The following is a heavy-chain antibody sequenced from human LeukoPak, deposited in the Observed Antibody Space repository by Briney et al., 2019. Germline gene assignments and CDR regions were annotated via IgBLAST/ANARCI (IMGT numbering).Heavy chain of an antibody. D-gene: IGHD1-26*01. CDR3: ARDQIIPGSGSYYAYYYGMDV. J-gene: IGHJ6*02. CDR1: GFTFSDYY. CDR2: ISSSGSTI. V-gene: IGHV3-11*01. Sequence: PGGSLRLSCAASGFTFSDYYMSWIRQAPGKGLEWVSYISSSGSTIYYADSVKGRFTISRDNAKNSLYLQMNSLRAEDTAVYYCARDQIIPGSGSYYAYYYGMDVWGQGTTVTVSS.